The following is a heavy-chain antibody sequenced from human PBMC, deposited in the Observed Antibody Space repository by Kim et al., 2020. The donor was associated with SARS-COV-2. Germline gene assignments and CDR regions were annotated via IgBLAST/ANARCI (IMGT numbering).Heavy chain of an antibody. D-gene: IGHD1-1*01. Sequence: ASVKVSCKASGYTFTSYDINWVRQATGQGLEWMAWINPNSGDTGYAPKFQGRLTMTRDTSISTAYMEVSSLTFEDTAVYYCARGRTPGAPYWLDPWGQGTLVTVSS. CDR3: ARGRTPGAPYWLDP. CDR1: GYTFTSYD. J-gene: IGHJ5*02. V-gene: IGHV1-8*01. CDR2: INPNSGDT.